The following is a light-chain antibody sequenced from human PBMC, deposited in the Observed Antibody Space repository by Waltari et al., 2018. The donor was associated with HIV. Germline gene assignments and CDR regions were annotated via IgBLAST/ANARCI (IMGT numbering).Light chain of an antibody. Sequence: EIVLTQSPGTLSLSPGERATLSCRASQSLRNNFLAWYQQKVGQAPRLLIYGASRRATGIPNRFSGSGSGTDFTLTVTRLEPEDFALYYCQQYDTSMSTFGQGSKLEMK. CDR3: QQYDTSMST. CDR2: GAS. V-gene: IGKV3-20*01. J-gene: IGKJ2*01. CDR1: QSLRNNF.